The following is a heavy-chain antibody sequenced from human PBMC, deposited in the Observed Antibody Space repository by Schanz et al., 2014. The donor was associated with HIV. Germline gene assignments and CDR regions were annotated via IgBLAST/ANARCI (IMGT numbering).Heavy chain of an antibody. V-gene: IGHV3-23*01. J-gene: IGHJ4*01. D-gene: IGHD3-9*01. Sequence: EVPLLESGGGLVQPGGSLRLSCAVSGFTFSSHAMTWVRQAPGKGLEWVSGISISGETTYYADSVKGRFTISRDNSRNTVFLQMNSLRAEDTALYYCAKSSGWLYEHLDHWGQGSSVIVSS. CDR3: AKSSGWLYEHLDH. CDR1: GFTFSSHA. CDR2: ISISGETT.